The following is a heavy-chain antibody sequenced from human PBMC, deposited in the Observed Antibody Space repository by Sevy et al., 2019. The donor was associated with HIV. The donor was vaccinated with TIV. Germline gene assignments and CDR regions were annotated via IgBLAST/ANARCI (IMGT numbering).Heavy chain of an antibody. Sequence: GGSLRLSCAASGFTFTNYWMHWVRQAPGKGLVWVSRVDNDGSGTNYADSVKGRFTISIDNAKNTVYLQMNSLRAEDTDVYYCTRDMYGIDYWGQGTLVTVSS. V-gene: IGHV3-74*01. CDR1: GFTFTNYW. CDR2: VDNDGSGT. CDR3: TRDMYGIDY. D-gene: IGHD2-8*01. J-gene: IGHJ4*02.